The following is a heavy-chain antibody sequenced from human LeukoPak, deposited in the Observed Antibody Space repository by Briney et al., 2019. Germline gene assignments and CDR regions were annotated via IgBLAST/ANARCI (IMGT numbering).Heavy chain of an antibody. Sequence: ASVKVSCKASGYTLTAYYMHWVRQAPGQGLEWMGWIDPNSGGTNFAQKFQGRVTMTRDTSIITAYMELSRLTSDDTAVYYCARGAGTSWFDYWGQGTLVIVSS. D-gene: IGHD6-13*01. CDR1: GYTLTAYY. CDR2: IDPNSGGT. CDR3: ARGAGTSWFDY. J-gene: IGHJ4*02. V-gene: IGHV1-2*02.